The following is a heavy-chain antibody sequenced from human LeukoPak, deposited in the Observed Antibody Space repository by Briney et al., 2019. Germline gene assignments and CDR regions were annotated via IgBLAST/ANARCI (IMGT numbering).Heavy chain of an antibody. CDR1: GFTFSSYW. D-gene: IGHD3-3*01. V-gene: IGHV3-7*01. CDR2: IKQDGSEK. Sequence: GGSLRLSCAASGFTFSSYWMSWVRQAPGKGLEWVANIKQDGSEKYYVDSVKGRFTISRDNAKNSLYLQMNSLRAEDTAVYYCARDQVVGPISGRPGGMDVWGQGTTVTVSS. CDR3: ARDQVVGPISGRPGGMDV. J-gene: IGHJ6*02.